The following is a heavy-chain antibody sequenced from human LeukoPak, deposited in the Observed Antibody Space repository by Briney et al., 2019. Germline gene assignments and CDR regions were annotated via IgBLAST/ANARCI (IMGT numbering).Heavy chain of an antibody. CDR3: AKLLYYYDSSQPY. Sequence: GGSLRLSCAASGFTFSEYAMSWGRQAPGKGLEWVSATGGPGHDTYYVDSVKGRFTISRDNSKNTLYLQMNSLRAEDTAVYYCAKLLYYYDSSQPYWGQGTLVTVSS. V-gene: IGHV3-23*01. J-gene: IGHJ4*02. CDR1: GFTFSEYA. D-gene: IGHD3-22*01. CDR2: TGGPGHDT.